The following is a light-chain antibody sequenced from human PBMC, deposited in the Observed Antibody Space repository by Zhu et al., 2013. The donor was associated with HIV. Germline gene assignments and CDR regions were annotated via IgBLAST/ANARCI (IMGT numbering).Light chain of an antibody. J-gene: IGKJ1*01. CDR1: QSVGSTF. V-gene: IGKV3-20*01. CDR2: GAS. CDR3: QQYGNSPRT. Sequence: EIVLTQSPVTLSLSPGERATLSCGASQSVGSTFLAWYQQKPGQAPRLLIYGASTRATGIPDRFSGSGSGTDFTLTISGLEPEDFAVYHCQQYGNSPRTFGQGTKVE.